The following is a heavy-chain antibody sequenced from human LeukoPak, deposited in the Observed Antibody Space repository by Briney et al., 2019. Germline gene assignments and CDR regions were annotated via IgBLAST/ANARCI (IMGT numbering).Heavy chain of an antibody. Sequence: GGSLRLSCAASGFTFSNHYMTWIRQGPGKGLEWVSYISHTGTTIYYADSVKGRFTLSRDNARNSLYLQMSSLRAEDTAVYYCARGHWGLDSWGQGTLVSVSS. CDR2: ISHTGTTI. D-gene: IGHD7-27*01. V-gene: IGHV3-11*04. CDR3: ARGHWGLDS. J-gene: IGHJ4*02. CDR1: GFTFSNHY.